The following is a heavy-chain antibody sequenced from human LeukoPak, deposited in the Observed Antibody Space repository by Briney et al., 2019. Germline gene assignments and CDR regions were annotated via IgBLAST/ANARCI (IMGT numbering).Heavy chain of an antibody. CDR2: ISSSSSYI. CDR3: ARDLYHCSGGSCSGYYMDV. J-gene: IGHJ6*03. V-gene: IGHV3-21*01. CDR1: GFTFSSYS. D-gene: IGHD2-15*01. Sequence: PGGSLRLSCAASGFTFSSYSMNWVRQAPGKGLEWVSSISSSSSYIYYADSVKGRFTISRDNSKNTLYLQMNSLRAEDTAVYYCARDLYHCSGGSCSGYYMDVWGKGTTVTVSS.